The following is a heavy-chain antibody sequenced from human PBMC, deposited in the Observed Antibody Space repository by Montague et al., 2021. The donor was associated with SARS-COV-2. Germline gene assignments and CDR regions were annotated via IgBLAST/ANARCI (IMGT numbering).Heavy chain of an antibody. D-gene: IGHD3-16*02. CDR2: INHSGST. CDR1: GGSFSSYY. V-gene: IGHV4-34*01. Sequence: SETLSLTCAVYGGSFSSYYWTWIRQPPGKGLEWIGEINHSGSTNYNPSLKSRVTISVDTSKNQFSLKLRSVTAADTAVYYYARGQPPRITFGGIISYGLDVWGQGTTVTVSS. CDR3: ARGQPPRITFGGIISYGLDV. J-gene: IGHJ6*02.